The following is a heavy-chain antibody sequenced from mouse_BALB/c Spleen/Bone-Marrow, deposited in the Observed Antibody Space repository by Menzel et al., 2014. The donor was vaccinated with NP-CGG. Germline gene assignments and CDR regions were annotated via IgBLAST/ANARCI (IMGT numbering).Heavy chain of an antibody. CDR1: GYTFTSSW. J-gene: IGHJ2*01. D-gene: IGHD4-1*01. CDR2: IHPNSGNT. Sequence: VQLQQSGSVLVRPGASVKLSCKASGYTFTSSWMHWAKQRPGQGLEWIGEIHPNSGNTNYNEKFKGKATLTVDTSSSTAYVDLSSLTSGDSAVYYCARELGRGYYFDYWGQGTTLTVSS. CDR3: ARELGRGYYFDY. V-gene: IGHV1S130*01.